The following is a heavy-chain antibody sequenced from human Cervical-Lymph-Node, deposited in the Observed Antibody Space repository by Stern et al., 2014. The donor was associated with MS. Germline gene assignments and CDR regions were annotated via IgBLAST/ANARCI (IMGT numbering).Heavy chain of an antibody. Sequence: QLVQSGPEVKRPGESLKISCQASGYTFTSYWIGWVRQIPGKGLEWIAIIFPGGSDIRYSPSFQGQVTISADKSSSTAYLQWNNLKASDTAIYYCARQRYFDYWGQGTLVTVSS. J-gene: IGHJ4*02. CDR3: ARQRYFDY. CDR2: IFPGGSDI. V-gene: IGHV5-51*01. CDR1: GYTFTSYW.